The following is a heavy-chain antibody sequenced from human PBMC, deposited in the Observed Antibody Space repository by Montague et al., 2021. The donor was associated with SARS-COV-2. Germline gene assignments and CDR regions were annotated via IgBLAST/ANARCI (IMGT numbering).Heavy chain of an antibody. Sequence: SETLSLTCTVSGGSITPYYWSWVRQPPGKGLEWIAYIENSGRTEYKPSLQSRVAVSIDTSKSHFSLRLSSLTAADTAVYFCASGVYGAYFDYWGQGMLVTVSS. CDR3: ASGVYGAYFDY. V-gene: IGHV4-59*01. CDR2: IENSGRT. J-gene: IGHJ4*02. CDR1: GGSITPYY. D-gene: IGHD2-21*01.